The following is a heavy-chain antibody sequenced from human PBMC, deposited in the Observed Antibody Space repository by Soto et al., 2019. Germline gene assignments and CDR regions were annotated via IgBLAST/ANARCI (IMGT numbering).Heavy chain of an antibody. J-gene: IGHJ4*02. CDR1: GFTASAYY. CDR2: LYSGGAT. Sequence: GGSLRLSCVVSGFTASAYYTSWVRQAPGKGLDWVSTLYSGGATFYADSVKGRFTISGDNSKNTLYLEMNSLRAEDTAVYYCARAGMWFGQLYWGQGSQVTVSS. D-gene: IGHD3-10*01. V-gene: IGHV3-53*01. CDR3: ARAGMWFGQLY.